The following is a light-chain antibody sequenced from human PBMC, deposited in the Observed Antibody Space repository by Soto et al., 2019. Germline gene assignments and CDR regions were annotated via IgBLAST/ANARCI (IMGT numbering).Light chain of an antibody. CDR2: DVS. V-gene: IGLV2-14*01. Sequence: QSALTQPASVSGSPGQSITISCTGTSSDVGGYNYVSWYQQHPGKAPKLMIYDVSNRPSGVSNRFSGSKSGSTASLTISGLQAEDEADYYCSSYTRSSATLYVFGTGTKLTVL. CDR1: SSDVGGYNY. CDR3: SSYTRSSATLYV. J-gene: IGLJ1*01.